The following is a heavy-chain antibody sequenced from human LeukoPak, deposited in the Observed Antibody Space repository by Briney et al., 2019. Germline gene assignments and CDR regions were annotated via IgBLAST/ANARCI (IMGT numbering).Heavy chain of an antibody. Sequence: SETLSLTCAVYGGSFSGYYWSWVRQPPGKGLEWMGEINHSGSTNYNPSIKSRGTISVETSKNKFSLTLTSVTPADTAVYYCARLYIGGYSRSTNYNWFDPWGQGTLVTVSS. CDR1: GGSFSGYY. J-gene: IGHJ5*02. V-gene: IGHV4-34*01. CDR3: ARLYIGGYSRSTNYNWFDP. D-gene: IGHD6-13*01. CDR2: INHSGST.